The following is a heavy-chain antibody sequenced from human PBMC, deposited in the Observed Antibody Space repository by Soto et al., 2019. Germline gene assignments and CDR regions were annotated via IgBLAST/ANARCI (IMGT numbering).Heavy chain of an antibody. CDR1: GGTFSSYA. J-gene: IGHJ4*02. D-gene: IGHD5-12*01. CDR3: ARDRRDGYKTFVY. Sequence: SVKVSCKASGGTFSSYAISWVRQAPGQGLEWMGGIIPIFGTANYAQKFQGRVTITADESTSTAYMELSSLRSEDTAVYYCARDRRDGYKTFVYSGQAIRVTVSS. V-gene: IGHV1-69*13. CDR2: IIPIFGTA.